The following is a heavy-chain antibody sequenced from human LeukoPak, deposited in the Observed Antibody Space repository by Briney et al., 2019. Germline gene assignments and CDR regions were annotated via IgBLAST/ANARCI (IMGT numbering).Heavy chain of an antibody. CDR2: ISGGGETT. CDR3: ARDYADYVGYFFFDY. D-gene: IGHD4-17*01. Sequence: GGSLRLSCAASGFTFNNYAMNWVRQAPGKGLEWVSPISGGGETTYYADSAKDRFTISRDNSQNTLYLQMNSLRAEDTAVYYCARDYADYVGYFFFDYWGQGTLVTVSS. J-gene: IGHJ4*02. CDR1: GFTFNNYA. V-gene: IGHV3-23*01.